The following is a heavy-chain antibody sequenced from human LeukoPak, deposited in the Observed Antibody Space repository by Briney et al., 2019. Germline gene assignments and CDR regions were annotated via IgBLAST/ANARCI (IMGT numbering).Heavy chain of an antibody. J-gene: IGHJ6*02. CDR3: AKAASSSWPSYYYGMDV. CDR1: GFIFSSYS. Sequence: GGSLRLSCAASGFIFSSYSMSWVRQAPGKGLEWVSVITGSGGNTYYADSVRGRFTISKDNSKNTVYLQMGSLRVDDTAVYYCAKAASSSWPSYYYGMDVWGQGTTVTVSS. CDR2: ITGSGGNT. D-gene: IGHD6-13*01. V-gene: IGHV3-23*01.